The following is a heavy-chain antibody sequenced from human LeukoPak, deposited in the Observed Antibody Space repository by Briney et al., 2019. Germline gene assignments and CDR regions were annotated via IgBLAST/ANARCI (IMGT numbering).Heavy chain of an antibody. D-gene: IGHD1-1*01. V-gene: IGHV3-53*01. CDR1: GFSVGGNY. CDR2: IYSDGSI. CDR3: ARDRRRLRGMNGDGDAFDI. Sequence: GGSLRLSCAASGFSVGGNYISWVRQAPGKGLEWVSIIYSDGSIFHADSVKGRFTMSRDNSRNTLDLQMNSLRVEDTAVYFCARDRRRLRGMNGDGDAFDIWGQGTMVTVSS. J-gene: IGHJ3*02.